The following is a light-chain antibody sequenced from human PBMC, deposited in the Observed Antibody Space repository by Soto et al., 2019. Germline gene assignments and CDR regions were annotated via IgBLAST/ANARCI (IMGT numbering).Light chain of an antibody. J-gene: IGLJ2*01. Sequence: QSVLTQPPSASGTPGQRVTISCSGSSSNIGSNTVNWYQQLPGTAPKLLIYSNNQRPSGVPDRFSGSKSGTSTSASLAISGLQSEDEGDYYCAAWDDRLNGHVVFGGGNKVTVL. CDR3: AAWDDRLNGHVV. V-gene: IGLV1-44*01. CDR2: SNN. CDR1: SSNIGSNT.